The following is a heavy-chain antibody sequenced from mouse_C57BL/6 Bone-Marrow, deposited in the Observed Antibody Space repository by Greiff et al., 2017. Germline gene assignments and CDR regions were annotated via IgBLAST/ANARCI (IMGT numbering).Heavy chain of an antibody. CDR3: ARFAY. Sequence: EVNVVESGGGLVKPGGSLKLSCAASGFAFSDYGMHWVRQAPEKGLEWVAYISSGSSTTYYADTVKGRFTISRDNAKNTLFLQMTSLRSEDTAMYYCARFAYWGQGTLVTVSA. CDR2: ISSGSSTT. CDR1: GFAFSDYG. V-gene: IGHV5-17*01. J-gene: IGHJ3*01.